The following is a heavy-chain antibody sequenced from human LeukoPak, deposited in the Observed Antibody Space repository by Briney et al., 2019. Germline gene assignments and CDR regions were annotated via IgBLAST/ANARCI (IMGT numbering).Heavy chain of an antibody. Sequence: ASVKVSCKASGYTFTSYAMHWVRQAPGQRLEWMGWINAGNDNTKYSQKFQGRVTITRDTSASTAYMELSSLRSEDTAVYYCARDLYYGSGSPPYYYYGMDVWGKGTTVTVSS. CDR1: GYTFTSYA. CDR2: INAGNDNT. D-gene: IGHD3-10*01. J-gene: IGHJ6*04. CDR3: ARDLYYGSGSPPYYYYGMDV. V-gene: IGHV1-3*01.